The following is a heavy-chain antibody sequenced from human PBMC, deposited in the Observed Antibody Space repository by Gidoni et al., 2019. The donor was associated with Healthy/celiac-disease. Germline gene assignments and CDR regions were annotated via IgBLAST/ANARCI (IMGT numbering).Heavy chain of an antibody. D-gene: IGHD3-3*01. Sequence: VHLVESGGGVVQPGRSLILSFAASGFPFISSGMHWVRQAPGKGLEWVAVISYDGSNKYYADSVKGRFTISRDNSKNTLYLQMNSLRAEDTAVYYCARPYDFWSGYPPGALDYWGQGTLVTVSS. J-gene: IGHJ4*02. CDR2: ISYDGSNK. CDR1: GFPFISSG. CDR3: ARPYDFWSGYPPGALDY. V-gene: IGHV3-30*03.